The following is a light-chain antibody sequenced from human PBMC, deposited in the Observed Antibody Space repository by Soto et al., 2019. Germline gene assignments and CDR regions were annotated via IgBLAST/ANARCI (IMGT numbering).Light chain of an antibody. Sequence: EIVLTQAPGTLSLSPGERATISCRASQSVTRNSLAWFQQKPGQAPRLLIYGASNRATGIPDRFSGSGSGTDFTLTISRLEPEDFVMYYCQQYTGLPRTFGQGTKVDIK. CDR3: QQYTGLPRT. CDR2: GAS. V-gene: IGKV3-20*01. CDR1: QSVTRNS. J-gene: IGKJ1*01.